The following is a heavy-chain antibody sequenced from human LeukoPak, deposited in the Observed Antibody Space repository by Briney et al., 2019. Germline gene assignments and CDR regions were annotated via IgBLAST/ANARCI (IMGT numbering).Heavy chain of an antibody. CDR1: GFTFSNYG. CDR3: ARDERSIQFNY. V-gene: IGHV3-23*01. Sequence: GGTLRLSCVASGFTFSNYGMNWVRQASGKGLEWVSGIVGSGVTTYYADSVKGRFTISRDNSKSTLYLQLNSLRAEDTAIYYCARDERSIQFNYWGQGTLVTVSS. D-gene: IGHD2-21*01. CDR2: IVGSGVTT. J-gene: IGHJ4*02.